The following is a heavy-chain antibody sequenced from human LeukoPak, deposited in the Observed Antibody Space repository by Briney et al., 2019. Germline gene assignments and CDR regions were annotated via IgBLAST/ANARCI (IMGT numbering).Heavy chain of an antibody. CDR2: IDHSGRT. J-gene: IGHJ3*02. CDR1: GGSISSSSYY. Sequence: SETLSLTCTVSGGSISSSSYYWAWVRQPPGKGLEWIGEIDHSGRTNYNPSLKSRVTISLDTSKNQVSLKLSSVTAADTAVYYCARGALGAFDIWGQGTMVTVSS. CDR3: ARGALGAFDI. V-gene: IGHV4-39*07.